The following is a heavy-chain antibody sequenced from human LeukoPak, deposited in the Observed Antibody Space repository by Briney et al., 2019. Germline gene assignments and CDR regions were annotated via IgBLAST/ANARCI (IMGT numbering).Heavy chain of an antibody. CDR2: IDSGGST. CDR3: AREAVAALGVFDY. V-gene: IGHV3-66*01. CDR1: GFTVSSNY. J-gene: IGHJ4*02. D-gene: IGHD6-19*01. Sequence: PGGSLRLSCAASGFTVSSNYMSWVRQAPGKGLEWVSVIDSGGSTYYADSVKGRFTISRDNSKNTLYLQMNSLRAEDTAVYYCAREAVAALGVFDYWGQGTLVTVSS.